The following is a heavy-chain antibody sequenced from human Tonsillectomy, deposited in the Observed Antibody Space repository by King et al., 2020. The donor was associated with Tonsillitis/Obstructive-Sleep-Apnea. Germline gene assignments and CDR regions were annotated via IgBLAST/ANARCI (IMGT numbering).Heavy chain of an antibody. CDR3: ARAKGTAMVRSEAA. J-gene: IGHJ6*04. CDR2: ISSSSSYI. Sequence: VQLVESGGGLVKPGGSLRLSCAASGFTFSSYSMNWVRQAPGKGLEWVSSISSSSSYIYYADSVKGRFTISRDNAKNSLYLQMNSLRAEDTAVYYCARAKGTAMVRSEAAWGNGTTVTVSS. V-gene: IGHV3-21*01. CDR1: GFTFSSYS. D-gene: IGHD5-18*01.